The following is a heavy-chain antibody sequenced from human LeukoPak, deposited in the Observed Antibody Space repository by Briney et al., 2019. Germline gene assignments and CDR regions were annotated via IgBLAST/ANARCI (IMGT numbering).Heavy chain of an antibody. D-gene: IGHD3-22*01. CDR1: GYTFPSYG. J-gene: IGHJ4*02. Sequence: AASVKVSCKASGYTFPSYGISWVRQAPGQGLEWMGWISAYTGNTNYAQRLQGRVTMTTDTSTSTAYMELRGLRSDDSAVYYCARTYYDSSAYHGSYFNDYWGQGTLVTVSS. CDR2: ISAYTGNT. V-gene: IGHV1-18*01. CDR3: ARTYYDSSAYHGSYFNDY.